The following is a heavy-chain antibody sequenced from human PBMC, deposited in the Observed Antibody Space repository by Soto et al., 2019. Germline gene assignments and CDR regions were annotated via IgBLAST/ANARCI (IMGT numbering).Heavy chain of an antibody. D-gene: IGHD1-1*01. CDR2: IYPGDSDT. Sequence: GESLKISCKGSGYSFTSYWIGWVRQMPGKGLEWMGIIYPGDSDTRYSPSFQGQVTISADKSISTAYLQWSSLKASDTAMYYCARISTSTGTPDAFDIWDQGTMVTVS. CDR1: GYSFTSYW. CDR3: ARISTSTGTPDAFDI. V-gene: IGHV5-51*01. J-gene: IGHJ3*02.